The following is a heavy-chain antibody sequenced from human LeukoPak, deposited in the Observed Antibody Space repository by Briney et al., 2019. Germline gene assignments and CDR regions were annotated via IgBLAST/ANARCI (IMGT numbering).Heavy chain of an antibody. CDR2: ISSSSSTK. CDR3: ARDPGHSSVGEPKHNDY. Sequence: GGSLRLSCAASGFTLTSFWMYWVRQAPGKGLEWVSYISSSSSTKYYADSVKGRFTISRDNAKSSLYLQMNSLRDEDTAVYFCARDPGHSSVGEPKHNDYWGQGTLVTVSS. CDR1: GFTLTSFW. J-gene: IGHJ4*02. V-gene: IGHV3-48*02. D-gene: IGHD3-10*01.